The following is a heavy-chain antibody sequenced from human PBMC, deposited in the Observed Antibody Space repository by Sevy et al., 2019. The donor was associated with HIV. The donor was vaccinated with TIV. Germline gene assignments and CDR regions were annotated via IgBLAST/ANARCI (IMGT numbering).Heavy chain of an antibody. CDR1: GFTFSSYD. CDR2: VGPAGDQ. J-gene: IGHJ6*02. CDR3: ARNGGYSDYGMDV. Sequence: GGSLRLSCVAAGFTFSSYDMHWVRQVTGKGLEWISGVGPAGDQFYPGSVKGRFTISRENAKNSFYLQMNNLRAGDTAVYYCARNGGYSDYGMDVWGQGTTVTVSS. V-gene: IGHV3-13*05. D-gene: IGHD5-12*01.